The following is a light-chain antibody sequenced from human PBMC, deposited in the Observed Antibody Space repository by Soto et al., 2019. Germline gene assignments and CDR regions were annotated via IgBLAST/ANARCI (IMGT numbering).Light chain of an antibody. CDR1: QDIINY. Sequence: DIQMTQSPSSLSASVGDRVTITCQASQDIINYLNWYRQKPGKAPELLIPDASSSETGVPSRFSGSGSGTDFTFTISSLQPEDIATYYCQHFDNLPYTFGQGTKLEIK. J-gene: IGKJ2*01. V-gene: IGKV1-33*01. CDR3: QHFDNLPYT. CDR2: DAS.